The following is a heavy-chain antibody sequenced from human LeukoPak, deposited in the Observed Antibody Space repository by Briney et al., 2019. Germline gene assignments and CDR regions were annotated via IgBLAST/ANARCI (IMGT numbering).Heavy chain of an antibody. J-gene: IGHJ1*01. D-gene: IGHD2-15*01. V-gene: IGHV4-31*03. CDR2: IYYSGST. CDR1: GGSISSGGYY. CDR3: ARVSLYCSGGSCYFGYFQH. Sequence: SQTLSLTCTVSGGSISSGGYYWRWIRQHPGKGLEWIGYIYYSGSTYYNPSLKSRVTISVDTSKTQFSLKLSSVTAADTAVYYCARVSLYCSGGSCYFGYFQHWGQGTLVTVSS.